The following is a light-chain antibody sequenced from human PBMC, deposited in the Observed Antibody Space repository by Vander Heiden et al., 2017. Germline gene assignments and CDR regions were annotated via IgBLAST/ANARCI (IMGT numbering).Light chain of an antibody. J-gene: IGKJ4*01. CDR1: QDISNY. Sequence: DIQMTQSPSSLSASVGDRVTITCQASQDISNYSNWYQQKPGKAPKLLIYDASNLETGVPSRFSGSGSGTDFTFTISSLQPEDIATYYCQQYDNLPSLTFGGGTKVEI. CDR2: DAS. V-gene: IGKV1-33*01. CDR3: QQYDNLPSLT.